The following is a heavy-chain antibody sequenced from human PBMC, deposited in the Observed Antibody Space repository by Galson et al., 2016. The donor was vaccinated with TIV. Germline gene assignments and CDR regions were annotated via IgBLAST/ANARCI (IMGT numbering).Heavy chain of an antibody. CDR1: GYSFTNYG. J-gene: IGHJ4*02. CDR2: ISTYNGYT. CDR3: ATVAWFPGLSLDS. V-gene: IGHV1-18*01. D-gene: IGHD3-22*01. Sequence: SVKVFCKASGYSFTNYGIAWVRQAPGQGLEWMGWISTYNGYTDYAQKFHGRVTVTEGTATDTAYMEVNNLRSDDTAVYYCATVAWFPGLSLDSWGQGTLVTVSS.